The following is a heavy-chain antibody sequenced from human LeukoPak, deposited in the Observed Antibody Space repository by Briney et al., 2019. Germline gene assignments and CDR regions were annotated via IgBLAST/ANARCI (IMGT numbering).Heavy chain of an antibody. CDR1: GFTVSSNY. CDR3: ARRQVGATVDY. CDR2: IYSGGST. J-gene: IGHJ4*02. Sequence: HTGGSLRLSCAASGFTVSSNYMSWVRQAPGKGLGWVSVIYSGGSTYYADSVKGRFTISRDNSKNTLYLQMNSLRAEDTAVYFCARRQVGATVDYWGQGTLVTVSS. D-gene: IGHD1-26*01. V-gene: IGHV3-53*05.